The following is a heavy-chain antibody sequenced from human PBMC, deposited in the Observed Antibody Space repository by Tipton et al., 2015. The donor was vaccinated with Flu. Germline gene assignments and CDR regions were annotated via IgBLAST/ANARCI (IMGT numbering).Heavy chain of an antibody. Sequence: SLRLSCAASGFTFSTYAMHWVRQAPGKGLEWVALIRYDGTKTYYTDSVKGRFTISRDNSKNTLYLQMNSLRAEDTAVYYCARGYDILTDGGGYFDYWGQGTLVTVSS. CDR1: GFTFSTYA. J-gene: IGHJ4*02. CDR2: IRYDGTKT. CDR3: ARGYDILTDGGGYFDY. V-gene: IGHV3-30*04. D-gene: IGHD3-9*01.